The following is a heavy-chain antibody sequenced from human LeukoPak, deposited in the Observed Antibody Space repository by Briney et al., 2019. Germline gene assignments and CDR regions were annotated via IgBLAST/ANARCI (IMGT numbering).Heavy chain of an antibody. J-gene: IGHJ4*02. CDR1: GYTFTGYY. CDR2: INPNSGGT. D-gene: IGHD3-9*01. Sequence: ASVKVSYKASGYTFTGYYMHWVRQAPGQGLEWMGWINPNSGGTNYAQKFQGRVTMTRDTSISTAYMELSRLRSDDTAVYYCARVSVLRYFDSTDYFDYWGQGTLVTVSS. V-gene: IGHV1-2*02. CDR3: ARVSVLRYFDSTDYFDY.